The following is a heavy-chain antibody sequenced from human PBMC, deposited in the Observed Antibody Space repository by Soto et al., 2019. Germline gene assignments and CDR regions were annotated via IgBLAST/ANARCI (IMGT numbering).Heavy chain of an antibody. Sequence: QVHLVESGGGVVQPGKSLRLSCVTSGFSFRSYGMHWVRQAPGKGLEWVAVIWFDENNKYYSDSVKGRFSISRDNFRNTLYLQMDSLRAEDTAVYYCTRDGYCSGERCFSYYYYAMDVWGQGTTVTVSS. CDR3: TRDGYCSGERCFSYYYYAMDV. CDR2: IWFDENNK. J-gene: IGHJ6*02. D-gene: IGHD2-15*01. CDR1: GFSFRSYG. V-gene: IGHV3-33*01.